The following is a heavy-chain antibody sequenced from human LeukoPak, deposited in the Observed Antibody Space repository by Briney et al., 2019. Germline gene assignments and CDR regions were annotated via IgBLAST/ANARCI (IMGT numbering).Heavy chain of an antibody. CDR2: LHFDGSKT. CDR1: GFTLSSYV. V-gene: IGHV3-30*02. J-gene: IGHJ4*02. CDR3: AVKWEPLRPFSN. D-gene: IGHD1-26*01. Sequence: GGSLRLSCAASGFTLSSYVMHWVRQAPGKGLEWVAFLHFDGSKTDYADSVKGRFTISRDTSKNTLCLQMNSLRAEDTAVYYCAVKWEPLRPFSNWGQGTLVTVSS.